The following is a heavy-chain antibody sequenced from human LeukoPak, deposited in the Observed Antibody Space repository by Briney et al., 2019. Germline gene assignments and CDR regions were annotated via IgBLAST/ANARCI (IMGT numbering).Heavy chain of an antibody. CDR2: INPNSGGT. J-gene: IGHJ6*03. V-gene: IGHV1-2*06. Sequence: GASVKVSCKASGYTFTGCYMHWVRQAPGQGLEWMGRINPNSGGTNYAQKFQGRVTMTRDTSISTAYMELSRLRSDDTAVYYCARDLVAAAGTNYYYYMDVWGKGTTVTVSS. CDR1: GYTFTGCY. CDR3: ARDLVAAAGTNYYYYMDV. D-gene: IGHD6-13*01.